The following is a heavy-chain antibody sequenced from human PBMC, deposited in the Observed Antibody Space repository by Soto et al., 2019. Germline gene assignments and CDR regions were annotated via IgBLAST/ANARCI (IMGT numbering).Heavy chain of an antibody. J-gene: IGHJ4*02. CDR2: IYPADSDT. V-gene: IGHV5-51*01. D-gene: IGHD6-19*01. CDR1: GYSFNAYW. CDR3: ARHSISVAGTFDN. Sequence: PGESLKTSCKGSGYSFNAYWIDWVRLMPGKGLEWMGIIYPADSDTRYSPSIQGQVTISVDKTISTAYLQLSSLKASDTAMYFCARHSISVAGTFDNWGQGTPVTVSS.